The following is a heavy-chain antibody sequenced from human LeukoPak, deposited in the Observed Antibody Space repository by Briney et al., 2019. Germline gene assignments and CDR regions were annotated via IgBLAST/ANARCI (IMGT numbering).Heavy chain of an antibody. CDR1: GYSISSSNY. CDR2: IYYSGGI. V-gene: IGHV4-28*05. CDR3: ARGPPYIVVVTAIGFFDY. D-gene: IGHD2-21*02. J-gene: IGHJ4*02. Sequence: SDTLSLTCAVSGYSISSSNYWAWIRQPPGKGLEWIGHIYYSGGIYYNPSLKSRVTMSVDTSKNQFSLKLSSVTAADTAVYYCARGPPYIVVVTAIGFFDYWGQGTLVTVSS.